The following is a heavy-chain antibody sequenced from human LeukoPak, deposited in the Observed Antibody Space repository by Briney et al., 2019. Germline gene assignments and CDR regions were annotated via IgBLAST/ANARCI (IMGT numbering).Heavy chain of an antibody. J-gene: IGHJ2*01. CDR3: ARVMGSGWVGAHWYFDL. CDR2: IYSGGST. CDR1: GFTVSSNY. Sequence: GGSLRLSCAASGFTVSSNYMSWVRQAPGKGLEWVSVIYSGGSTYYADSVKGRFTISRDNSKNTLYLQMNSLRAEDTAVYYCARVMGSGWVGAHWYFDLWGRGTLVTVSS. V-gene: IGHV3-53*01. D-gene: IGHD6-19*01.